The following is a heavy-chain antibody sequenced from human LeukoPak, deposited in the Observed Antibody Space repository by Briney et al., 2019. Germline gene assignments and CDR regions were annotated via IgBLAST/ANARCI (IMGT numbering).Heavy chain of an antibody. Sequence: ASVKVSCKTSGCTFISYGISWVRQAPGQGLEWMGWISAYNGNTNYAQKFQGRVSMTTDTSTSTAYMELRSLRADDTAVYHCARDKGMVGYCSGGSCYWPFDYWGQGTLVIVSS. V-gene: IGHV1-18*01. CDR1: GCTFISYG. CDR3: ARDKGMVGYCSGGSCYWPFDY. CDR2: ISAYNGNT. D-gene: IGHD2-15*01. J-gene: IGHJ4*02.